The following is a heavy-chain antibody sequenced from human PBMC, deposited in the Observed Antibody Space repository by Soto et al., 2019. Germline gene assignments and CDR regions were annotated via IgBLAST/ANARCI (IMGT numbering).Heavy chain of an antibody. Sequence: QVQLVQSGAEVKKPGASVKVSCKASGYTFTSYAMHWVRQAPGQRREWMGWINAGNGNTKYSQKFQGRVTMTRDTSASTADMELSSLRSDDTAVYYCARERDYQLLPVGFDYWGQGTLVTVSS. D-gene: IGHD2-2*01. J-gene: IGHJ4*02. V-gene: IGHV1-3*01. CDR2: INAGNGNT. CDR1: GYTFTSYA. CDR3: ARERDYQLLPVGFDY.